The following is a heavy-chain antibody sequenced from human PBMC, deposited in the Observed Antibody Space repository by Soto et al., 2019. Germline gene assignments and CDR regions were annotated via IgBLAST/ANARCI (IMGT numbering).Heavy chain of an antibody. V-gene: IGHV1-18*04. J-gene: IGHJ6*02. Sequence: SVKVSCKASRYTFTSYCISWVRQAPGQGLEWMGWISAYNGNTNYAQKLQGRVTMTTDTSTSTAYMELRSLRSDDTAVYYCASSSWPYYYYGMDVWGQGTTVTVS. CDR2: ISAYNGNT. CDR1: RYTFTSYC. D-gene: IGHD6-6*01. CDR3: ASSSWPYYYYGMDV.